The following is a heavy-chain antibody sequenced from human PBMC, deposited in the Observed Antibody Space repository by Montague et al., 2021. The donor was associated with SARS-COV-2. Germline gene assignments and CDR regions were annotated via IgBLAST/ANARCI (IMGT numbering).Heavy chain of an antibody. Sequence: SLRLSCAASGFTFSSYGMHWVRQAPGKGLEWVAVIWYDGSNKYYADSVKGRFTISRDNSKNTLYLQMNSLRAEDTAVYYCARALSYYYGMDVWGQGTTVPVSS. D-gene: IGHD3-9*01. CDR1: GFTFSSYG. V-gene: IGHV3-33*01. J-gene: IGHJ6*02. CDR2: IWYDGSNK. CDR3: ARALSYYYGMDV.